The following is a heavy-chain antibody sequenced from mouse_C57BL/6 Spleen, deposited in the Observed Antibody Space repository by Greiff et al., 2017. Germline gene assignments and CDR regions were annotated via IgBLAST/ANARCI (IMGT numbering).Heavy chain of an antibody. D-gene: IGHD2-5*01. CDR2: IYPGDGDT. V-gene: IGHV1-80*01. CDR3: ARKKDYYSNFYFGY. J-gene: IGHJ2*01. Sequence: VKLVESGAELVKPGASVKISCKASGYAFSSYWMNWVKQRPGKGLEWIGQIYPGDGDTNYNGKFKGKATLTADKSSSTAYMQLSSLTSEDSAVYFCARKKDYYSNFYFGYWGQGTTLTVSS. CDR1: GYAFSSYW.